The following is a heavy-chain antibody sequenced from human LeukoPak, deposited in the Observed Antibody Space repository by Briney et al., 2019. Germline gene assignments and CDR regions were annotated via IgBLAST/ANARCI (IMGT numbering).Heavy chain of an antibody. CDR3: ARQATVTTYGMDV. CDR2: IYHSGST. V-gene: IGHV4-30-2*01. Sequence: SQTLSLTCAVSGGSISSGGYSWSWIRQPPGTGLEWLGYIYHSGSTYYNPSLKSRVTISVDRSKNQFSLKLSSVTAADTAVYYCARQATVTTYGMDVWGQGTTVTVSS. D-gene: IGHD4-11*01. CDR1: GGSISSGGYS. J-gene: IGHJ6*02.